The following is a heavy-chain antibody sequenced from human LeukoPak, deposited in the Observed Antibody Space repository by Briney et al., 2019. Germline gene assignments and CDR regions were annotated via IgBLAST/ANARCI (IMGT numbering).Heavy chain of an antibody. CDR1: GFTFSNTW. D-gene: IGHD2-15*01. CDR3: TRRKGCSGGNCYGDTFDY. Sequence: GSLRLSCAASGFTFSNTWMNWVRQAPGKGLEWIGYISYSGSPYYNPSLKSRVTMSVDTSKNQFSLKLSSVTAADTAVYYCTRRKGCSGGNCYGDTFDYWGQGTLVTVSS. CDR2: ISYSGSP. V-gene: IGHV4-59*08. J-gene: IGHJ4*02.